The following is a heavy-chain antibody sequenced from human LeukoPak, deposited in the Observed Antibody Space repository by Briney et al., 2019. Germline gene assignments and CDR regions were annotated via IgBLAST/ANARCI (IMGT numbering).Heavy chain of an antibody. CDR3: VKDLRSDFMGVLSRYLSY. J-gene: IGHJ4*02. CDR2: ISRNGGST. Sequence: GWSLRLSCSASGFTFSSFAMHWVRQAPGKGLEYVAAISRNGGSTYYADSVKGRFTISRDNSKNTLYLQMSSLRAEDTAVYLCVKDLRSDFMGVLSRYLSYWGQGTLVTVSS. CDR1: GFTFSSFA. V-gene: IGHV3-64D*09. D-gene: IGHD2/OR15-2a*01.